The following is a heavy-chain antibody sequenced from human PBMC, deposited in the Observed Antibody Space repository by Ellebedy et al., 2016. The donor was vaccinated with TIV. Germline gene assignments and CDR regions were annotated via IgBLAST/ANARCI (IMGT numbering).Heavy chain of an antibody. Sequence: GESLKISXAASGFAFSTYGMHWARQAPGKGLEWVAVISHEGTIIDYADSVKGRFTISRDNFKSTLYLQMNSLRAEDTAVYYCAKKKSGTNYEAFDYWGQGTLVTGSS. CDR1: GFAFSTYG. J-gene: IGHJ4*02. CDR3: AKKKSGTNYEAFDY. D-gene: IGHD4/OR15-4a*01. V-gene: IGHV3-30*18. CDR2: ISHEGTII.